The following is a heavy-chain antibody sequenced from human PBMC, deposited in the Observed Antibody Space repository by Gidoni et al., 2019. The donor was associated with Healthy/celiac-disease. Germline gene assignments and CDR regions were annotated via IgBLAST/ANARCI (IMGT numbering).Heavy chain of an antibody. Sequence: QVQLQQWGAGLLKPSETLYLTCAVYGGSFSGYYWSWIRQPPGKGLEWIGEINHSGSTNYNPSLKSRVTISVDTSKNQFSLKLSSVTAADTAVYYCASRYYDFWSGYYTAYYFDYWGQGTLVTVSS. V-gene: IGHV4-34*01. D-gene: IGHD3-3*01. CDR3: ASRYYDFWSGYYTAYYFDY. CDR2: INHSGST. J-gene: IGHJ4*02. CDR1: GGSFSGYY.